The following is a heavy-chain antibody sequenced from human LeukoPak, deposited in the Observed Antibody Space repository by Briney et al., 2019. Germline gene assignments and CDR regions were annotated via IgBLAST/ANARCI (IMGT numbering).Heavy chain of an antibody. Sequence: GGSLRLSCAASGFTLRTYWMSWVRQAPGKGLEWVASIKRDGSEKYYVDSVKGRFTISRDSAKNSLYLQMNSLRAEDTAVYYCAELGITMIGGVWGKGTTVTISS. CDR1: GFTLRTYW. CDR2: IKRDGSEK. CDR3: AELGITMIGGV. D-gene: IGHD3-10*02. J-gene: IGHJ6*04. V-gene: IGHV3-7*01.